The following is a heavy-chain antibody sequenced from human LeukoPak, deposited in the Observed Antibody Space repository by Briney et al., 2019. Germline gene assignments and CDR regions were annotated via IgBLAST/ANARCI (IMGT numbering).Heavy chain of an antibody. J-gene: IGHJ3*02. CDR2: IYSGGST. CDR3: ATFRRCGGACYDAFDI. V-gene: IGHV3-53*01. Sequence: GGSLRLSCAASGFTVSSNYMSWVRQAPGKGLEWVSVIYSGGSTYYADSVKGRFTISRDNSKNTLYLQMNSLRAEDTAVYYCATFRRCGGACYDAFDIWGQGTMVTVSS. D-gene: IGHD2-21*02. CDR1: GFTVSSNY.